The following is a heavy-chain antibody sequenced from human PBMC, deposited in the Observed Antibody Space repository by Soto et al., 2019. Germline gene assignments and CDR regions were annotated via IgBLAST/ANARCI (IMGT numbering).Heavy chain of an antibody. Sequence: GGSLRLSCEVSGFTFSAYGMHWVRQAPGKGLEWVAAISHDGTNKNYGDSVKGRFTISRDNSKKTLYLQMNSLRAEDTAVYYCAKDNGPPVNYDILTGWPYYYYYYGMDVWGQGTTVTVSS. CDR2: ISHDGTNK. J-gene: IGHJ6*02. V-gene: IGHV3-30*18. D-gene: IGHD3-9*01. CDR3: AKDNGPPVNYDILTGWPYYYYYYGMDV. CDR1: GFTFSAYG.